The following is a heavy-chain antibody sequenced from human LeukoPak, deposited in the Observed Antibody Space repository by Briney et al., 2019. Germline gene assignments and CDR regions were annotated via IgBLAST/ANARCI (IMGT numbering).Heavy chain of an antibody. CDR2: ISSSSSTV. Sequence: GGSLRLACAASGFTFSSYSMNWVRQAPEKGLEWVSYISSSSSTVYYADSVKGRFTISRDNAKNSLYLQMNSLRAEDTAVYYCARPIEVAVAAINWFDPWGQGTLVTVSS. CDR1: GFTFSSYS. D-gene: IGHD6-19*01. V-gene: IGHV3-48*01. CDR3: ARPIEVAVAAINWFDP. J-gene: IGHJ5*02.